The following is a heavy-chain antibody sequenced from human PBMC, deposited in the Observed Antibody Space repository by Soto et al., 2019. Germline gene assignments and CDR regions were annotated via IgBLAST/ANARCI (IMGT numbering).Heavy chain of an antibody. CDR1: GYTFTRYY. D-gene: IGHD2-21*02. J-gene: IGHJ4*01. CDR2: INPNSGGT. Sequence: ASVKVSCKASGYTFTRYYMHWVRQAPGQGLEWMGWINPNSGGTEYAQKFQGMVTMTRDTSISTAYMELSRLTSDDTAVYYCARTECRGDCYVRNFENCLKRSMVSVAS. V-gene: IGHV1-2*02. CDR3: ARTECRGDCYVRNFEN.